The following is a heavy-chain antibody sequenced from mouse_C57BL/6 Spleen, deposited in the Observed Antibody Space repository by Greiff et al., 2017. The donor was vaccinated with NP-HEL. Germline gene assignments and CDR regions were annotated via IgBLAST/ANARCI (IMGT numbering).Heavy chain of an antibody. V-gene: IGHV1-80*01. D-gene: IGHD2-5*01. CDR3: ARAYYSNPGDY. CDR1: GYAFSSYW. Sequence: QVQLQQSGAELVKPGASVKISCKASGYAFSSYWMNWVKQRPGKGLEWIGQIYPGDGDTNYNGKLKGKATLTADKSSSTAYMQLSSLTSEDSSVYFWARAYYSNPGDYWGQGTTLTVSS. CDR2: IYPGDGDT. J-gene: IGHJ2*01.